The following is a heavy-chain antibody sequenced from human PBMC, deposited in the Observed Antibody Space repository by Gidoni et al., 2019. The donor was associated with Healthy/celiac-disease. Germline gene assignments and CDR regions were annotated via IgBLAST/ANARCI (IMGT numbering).Heavy chain of an antibody. CDR1: GGSFSGYY. D-gene: IGHD6-13*01. CDR3: ARGPSQIGRQLDY. J-gene: IGHJ4*02. Sequence: QVQLQQWGAGLLKPSETLSLTCAVYGGSFSGYYWSWIRQPPGKGLEWIGEINHSGSTNYNPSLKSRVTISVDTSKNQFSLKLSSVTAADTAVYYCARGPSQIGRQLDYWGQGTLVTVSS. V-gene: IGHV4-34*01. CDR2: INHSGST.